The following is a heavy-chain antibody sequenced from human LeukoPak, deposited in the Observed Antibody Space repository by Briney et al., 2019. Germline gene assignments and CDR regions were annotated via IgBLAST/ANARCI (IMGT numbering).Heavy chain of an antibody. V-gene: IGHV3-48*03. CDR3: AKDPSYSSAHN. CDR1: EFTFSSYE. Sequence: GGPLRLSCAASEFTFSSYEMNWVRQAPGKGLEWVSYISSSGSTIYYIDSVKRWFTISRDNSKDTLYLQMNSLRAGDTAVYYCAKDPSYSSAHNWGQGTLVTVSS. CDR2: ISSSGSTI. D-gene: IGHD6-19*01. J-gene: IGHJ1*01.